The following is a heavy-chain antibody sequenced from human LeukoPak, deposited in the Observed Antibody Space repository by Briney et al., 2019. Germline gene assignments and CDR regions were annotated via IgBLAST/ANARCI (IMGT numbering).Heavy chain of an antibody. CDR2: MNPNSGNT. CDR3: ARTRRGPGSYYTFAIWY. CDR1: EYTFTSYD. Sequence: GASVEVSCKASEYTFTSYDINWVRQATGQGLEWMGWMNPNSGNTGYAQKFQGRVTMTRNTSISTAYMELSSLRSEDTAVYYCARTRRGPGSYYTFAIWYWGQGTLVTVSS. D-gene: IGHD3-10*01. V-gene: IGHV1-8*01. J-gene: IGHJ4*02.